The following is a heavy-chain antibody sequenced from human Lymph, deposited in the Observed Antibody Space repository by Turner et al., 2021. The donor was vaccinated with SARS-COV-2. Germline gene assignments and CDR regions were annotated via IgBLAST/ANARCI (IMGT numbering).Heavy chain of an antibody. CDR3: ARGSPQGWYVLVFDY. CDR2: IYYSGST. J-gene: IGHJ4*02. V-gene: IGHV4-39*01. D-gene: IGHD6-19*01. Sequence: QLQLQDSGPGLEKPSEPLSPTCTVSGDSINSSFYYWAWIRQTPGKGLEWIGSIYYSGSTYYNPSLKSRVTISVDTSKNQFSLKLSSVTAADTAVFYCARGSPQGWYVLVFDYWGQGTLVTVSS. CDR1: GDSINSSFYY.